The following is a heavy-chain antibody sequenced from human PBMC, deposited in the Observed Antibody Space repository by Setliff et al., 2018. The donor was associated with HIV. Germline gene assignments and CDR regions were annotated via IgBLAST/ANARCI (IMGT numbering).Heavy chain of an antibody. V-gene: IGHV3-30*04. Sequence: GGSLRLSCAASGFTFSTYAIHWVRQAPGKRLEWVAIISYDGSYKFYADSVRGRFTISRDNSKNTLYLQMNSLRAEDTAVYYCARTPGGMDVWGQGTTVTVSS. CDR3: ARTPGGMDV. CDR1: GFTFSTYA. CDR2: ISYDGSYK. J-gene: IGHJ6*02.